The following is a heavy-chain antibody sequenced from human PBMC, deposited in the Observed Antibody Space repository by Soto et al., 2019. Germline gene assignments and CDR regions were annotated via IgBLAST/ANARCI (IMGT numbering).Heavy chain of an antibody. Sequence: GRSLRLSCAASGFTFSTYSMNWVRQAPGKGLEWVSYISSSSSTIFYTDSVKGRFTVSRDNAKNSLYLQMNSLRAEDTAVYYWASPTNYYDSSGPPVYWGQGP. CDR1: GFTFSTYS. V-gene: IGHV3-48*01. J-gene: IGHJ4*02. D-gene: IGHD3-22*01. CDR2: ISSSSSTI. CDR3: ASPTNYYDSSGPPVY.